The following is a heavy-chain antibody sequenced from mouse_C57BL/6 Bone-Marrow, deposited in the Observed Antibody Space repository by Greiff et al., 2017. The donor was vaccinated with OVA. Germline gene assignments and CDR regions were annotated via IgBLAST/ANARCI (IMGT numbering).Heavy chain of an antibody. CDR1: GYTFTSYW. CDR2: IDPSDSET. Sequence: QVQLQQPGAELVRPGSSVKLSCKASGYTFTSYWMHWVKQRPIQGLEWIGNIDPSDSETHYNQKFKDKATLTVDKSSSTAYMQRSSLTSEDSAVYYCARYWVWYFDVWGTGTTVTVSS. CDR3: ARYWVWYFDV. J-gene: IGHJ1*03. V-gene: IGHV1-52*01. D-gene: IGHD4-1*01.